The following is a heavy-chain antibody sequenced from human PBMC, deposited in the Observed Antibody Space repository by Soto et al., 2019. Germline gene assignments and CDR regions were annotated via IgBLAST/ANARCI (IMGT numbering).Heavy chain of an antibody. CDR1: GFTFGDYA. Sequence: GGSLRLSCTASGFTFGDYAMSWFRQAPGKGLEWVGFIRSKAYGGTTEYAASVKGRFTISRDDSKSIAYLQMNSLKTEDTAVYYCTRLTQYFDWLLFDYWGQGTLVTVS. CDR3: TRLTQYFDWLLFDY. CDR2: IRSKAYGGTT. V-gene: IGHV3-49*03. D-gene: IGHD3-9*01. J-gene: IGHJ4*02.